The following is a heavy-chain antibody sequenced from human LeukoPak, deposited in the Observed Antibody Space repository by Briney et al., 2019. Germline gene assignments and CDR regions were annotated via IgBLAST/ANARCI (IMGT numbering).Heavy chain of an antibody. V-gene: IGHV3-74*01. CDR3: ARTGNGGDLDI. CDR1: GFTFSNHW. D-gene: IGHD2-8*01. CDR2: INGDGTST. Sequence: GGSLRLSCVASGFTFSNHWLHWVRQGPGKGLVWVSRINGDGTSTIYADSVKGRFTISRDNAKSTMYLQMNSLRAEDTAVYYCARTGNGGDLDIWGQGTMVTVSS. J-gene: IGHJ3*02.